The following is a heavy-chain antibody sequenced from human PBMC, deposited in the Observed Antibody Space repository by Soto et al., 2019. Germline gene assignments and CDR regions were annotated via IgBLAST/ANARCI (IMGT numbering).Heavy chain of an antibody. Sequence: SETLSLTCTVSGGSISSGGYYWSWIRQHPGKGLEWIGYIYYSGSTYYNPSLKSRVTISVDTSKNQFSLKLSSVTAADTAVYYCARAGVAAAGTWWFDPWGQGTLVTVSS. CDR2: IYYSGST. V-gene: IGHV4-31*03. J-gene: IGHJ5*02. CDR1: GGSISSGGYY. D-gene: IGHD6-13*01. CDR3: ARAGVAAAGTWWFDP.